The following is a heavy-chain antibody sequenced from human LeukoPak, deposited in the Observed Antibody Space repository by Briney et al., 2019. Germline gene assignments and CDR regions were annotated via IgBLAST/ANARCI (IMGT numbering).Heavy chain of an antibody. CDR1: GGSISSRNW. D-gene: IGHD2-21*01. CDR3: ARDESGDNDAFDI. CDR2: IYHSGST. J-gene: IGHJ3*02. Sequence: SGTLSLTCAVSGGSISSRNWWSWVRQPPGKGLEWIGEIYHSGSTNYNPSLKSRVTISIDKSKNQFSLKLSSVTAADTAVYYCARDESGDNDAFDIWGQGTMVTVSS. V-gene: IGHV4-4*02.